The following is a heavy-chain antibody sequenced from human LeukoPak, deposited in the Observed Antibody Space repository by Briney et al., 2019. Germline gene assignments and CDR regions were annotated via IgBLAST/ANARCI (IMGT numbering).Heavy chain of an antibody. CDR2: INHSGST. CDR3: ARGVYIAAAQYAY. D-gene: IGHD6-13*01. CDR1: GGSFSGYY. V-gene: IGHV4-34*01. J-gene: IGHJ4*02. Sequence: SETLSLTCAVYGGSFSGYYWSWIRQPPGKGLEWIGEINHSGSTNYNPSLKSRVTIDTSKNQFSLKLSSVTAADTAVYYCARGVYIAAAQYAYWGQGTLVTVSS.